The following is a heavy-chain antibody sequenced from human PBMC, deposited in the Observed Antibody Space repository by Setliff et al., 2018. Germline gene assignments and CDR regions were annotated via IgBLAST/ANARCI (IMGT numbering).Heavy chain of an antibody. CDR2: VYHSGSS. Sequence: SETLSLTCTVSGYPISRGFYWGWIRQSPGKGLEWIGCVYHSGSSYQNPSLRSRIAVSVDTSKNQFSLRLNSVTAADTAVYFCARAAARAEYSDTSAYLPFDFWGLGTLVTVSS. D-gene: IGHD3-16*01. V-gene: IGHV4-38-2*02. J-gene: IGHJ4*02. CDR1: GYPISRGFY. CDR3: ARAAARAEYSDTSAYLPFDF.